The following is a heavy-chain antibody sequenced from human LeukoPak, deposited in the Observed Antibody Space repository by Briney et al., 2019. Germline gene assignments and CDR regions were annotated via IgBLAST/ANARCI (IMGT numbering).Heavy chain of an antibody. V-gene: IGHV4-4*07. J-gene: IGHJ6*02. Sequence: SETLSLTCTVSGGSISSYYWSWIRQPAGKGLEWTGRIYTSGSTNYNPSLKSRVTMSVDTSKNQFSLKLSSVTAADTAVYYCARGVFRSRPGVYYYGMDVSGQGTTVTVSS. CDR1: GGSISSYY. CDR3: ARGVFRSRPGVYYYGMDV. D-gene: IGHD3-10*01. CDR2: IYTSGST.